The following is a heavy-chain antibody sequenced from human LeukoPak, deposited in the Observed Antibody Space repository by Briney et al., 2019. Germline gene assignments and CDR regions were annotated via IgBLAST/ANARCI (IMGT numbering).Heavy chain of an antibody. Sequence: SETLSLTCTVSGGSISSSSYYWGWIRQPPGKGLEWVGSIYYSGSTYYNPSLKSRVTISVDTSKNQFSLKLSSVTAADTAVYYCARTLRYFDWLPAGETDYWGQGTLVTVSS. V-gene: IGHV4-39*01. CDR2: IYYSGST. D-gene: IGHD3-9*01. CDR3: ARTLRYFDWLPAGETDY. CDR1: GGSISSSSYY. J-gene: IGHJ4*02.